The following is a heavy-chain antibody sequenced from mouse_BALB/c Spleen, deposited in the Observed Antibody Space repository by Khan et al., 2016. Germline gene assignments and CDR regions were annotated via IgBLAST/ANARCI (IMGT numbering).Heavy chain of an antibody. CDR2: ISSGRSYT. Sequence: EVELVESGGALVQPGGSLKLSCAASGLTFSSYGMSWVRQTPDKRLEWVATISSGRSYTYDPARVKRRVTITRDNAKNTLYLQISILKSDDTAMYYCAGHDGYYFDYWGQGTTLTVSS. CDR3: AGHDGYYFDY. V-gene: IGHV5-6*01. CDR1: GLTFSSYG. D-gene: IGHD2-3*01. J-gene: IGHJ2*01.